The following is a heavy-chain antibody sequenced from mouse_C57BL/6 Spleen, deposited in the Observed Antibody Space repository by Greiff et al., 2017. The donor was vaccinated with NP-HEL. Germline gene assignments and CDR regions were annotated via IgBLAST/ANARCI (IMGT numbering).Heavy chain of an antibody. J-gene: IGHJ3*01. CDR1: GYTFTDYE. Sequence: QVQLQQSGAELVRPGASVTLSCKASGYTFTDYEMHWVKQTPVHGLEWIGAIDPETGGTAYNQKFKGKAILTADKSSSTAYMELRSLTSEDSAVYYCTPRGLYGSPAWFAYWGQGTLVTVSA. CDR3: TPRGLYGSPAWFAY. CDR2: IDPETGGT. D-gene: IGHD1-1*01. V-gene: IGHV1-15*01.